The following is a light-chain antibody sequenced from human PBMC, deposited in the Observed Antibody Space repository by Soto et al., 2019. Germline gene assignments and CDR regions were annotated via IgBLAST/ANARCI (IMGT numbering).Light chain of an antibody. CDR3: QTWGTGIRV. J-gene: IGLJ2*01. CDR1: SGNSSYA. Sequence: QSVLTQSPSASASLGASVKLTCTLSSGNSSYAIAWHQQQPEKGPRYLMKLNSDGSHSKGDGIPDRFSGSSSGAERYLTISSLQSDDEADYYCQTWGTGIRVFGGGTKVTVL. V-gene: IGLV4-69*01. CDR2: LNSDGSH.